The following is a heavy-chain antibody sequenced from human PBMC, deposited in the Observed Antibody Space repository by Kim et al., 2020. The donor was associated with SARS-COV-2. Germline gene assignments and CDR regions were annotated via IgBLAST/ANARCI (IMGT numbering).Heavy chain of an antibody. J-gene: IGHJ5*02. D-gene: IGHD3-10*01. CDR2: ISGSGGST. Sequence: GGSLRLSCAASGFTFSSYAMSWVRQAPGKGLEWVSAISGSGGSTYYADSVKGRFTISRDNSKNTLYLQMNSLRAEDTAVYYCAKTKTSHGSGSYRALGNWFDPWGQGTLVTVSS. CDR3: AKTKTSHGSGSYRALGNWFDP. V-gene: IGHV3-23*01. CDR1: GFTFSSYA.